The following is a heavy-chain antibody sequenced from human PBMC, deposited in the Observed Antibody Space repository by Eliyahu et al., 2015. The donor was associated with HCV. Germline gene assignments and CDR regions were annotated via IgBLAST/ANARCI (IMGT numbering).Heavy chain of an antibody. CDR1: GFTFSSYG. D-gene: IGHD5-12*01. J-gene: IGHJ4*02. Sequence: QVQLVESGGGVVQPGRSLRLSCAASGFTFSSYGMHWVRQAPGKGLEWVAVIWYDGSNKYYADSVKGRFTISRDNSKNTLYLQMNSLRAEDTAVYYCARDTYGGYSPYFDYWGQGTLVTVSS. CDR3: ARDTYGGYSPYFDY. V-gene: IGHV3-33*01. CDR2: IWYDGSNK.